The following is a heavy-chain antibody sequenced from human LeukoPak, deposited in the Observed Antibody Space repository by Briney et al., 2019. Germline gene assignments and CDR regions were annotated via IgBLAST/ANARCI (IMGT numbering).Heavy chain of an antibody. J-gene: IGHJ4*02. D-gene: IGHD3-3*01. CDR2: IYHSGST. V-gene: IGHV4-38-2*02. Sequence: NPSETLSLACTVSGYSISSGYYWGWIRQPPGKGLEWIGSIYHSGSTYYNPSFKSRVTISVDTSKNQFSLKLSSVTAADTAVYYCAREPGDFWSGISVFDYWGQGTLVTVSS. CDR1: GYSISSGYY. CDR3: AREPGDFWSGISVFDY.